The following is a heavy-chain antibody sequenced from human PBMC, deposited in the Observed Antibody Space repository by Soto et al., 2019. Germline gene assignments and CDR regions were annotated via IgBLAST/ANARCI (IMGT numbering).Heavy chain of an antibody. J-gene: IGHJ6*03. D-gene: IGHD6-19*01. CDR2: IYYSGST. Sequence: SETLSLTCTVSGGSISSYYWSWIRQPPGKGLEWIGYIYYSGSTNYNPSLKSRVTISVDTSKNQFSLKLSSVTAADTAVYYCARAPQSSGWYHRARNYYYYYMDVWGKGTTVTVSS. CDR1: GGSISSYY. V-gene: IGHV4-59*01. CDR3: ARAPQSSGWYHRARNYYYYYMDV.